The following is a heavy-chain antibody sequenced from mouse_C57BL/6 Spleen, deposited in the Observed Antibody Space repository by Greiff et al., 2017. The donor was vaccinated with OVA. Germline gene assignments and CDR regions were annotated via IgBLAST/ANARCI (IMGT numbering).Heavy chain of an antibody. CDR1: GYTFTSYW. CDR3: ARSRPYWYCDV. J-gene: IGHJ1*03. Sequence: QVQLQQPGAELVMPGASVKLSCKASGYTFTSYWMHWVKQRPGQGLEWIGEIDPSDSYTNYNQKFKGKSTLTVDKSSSTAYMQLSSLTSEDSAVYYCARSRPYWYCDVWGTGTTVTVSS. CDR2: IDPSDSYT. V-gene: IGHV1-69*01.